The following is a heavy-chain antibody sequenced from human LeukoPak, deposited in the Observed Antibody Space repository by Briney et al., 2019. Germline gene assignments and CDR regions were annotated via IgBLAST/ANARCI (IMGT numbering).Heavy chain of an antibody. J-gene: IGHJ6*03. Sequence: GGTLRLSCAASGFTFSNYGMSWVRQAPGEGLEWVSTISGRSVGTYYADSVKGRFTISRDNSKNTLYLQMNSLRAEDTAVYYCAKGSAVRGVQNYYYYYMDAWGKGTTVTISS. D-gene: IGHD3-10*01. CDR2: ISGRSVGT. CDR3: AKGSAVRGVQNYYYYYMDA. V-gene: IGHV3-23*01. CDR1: GFTFSNYG.